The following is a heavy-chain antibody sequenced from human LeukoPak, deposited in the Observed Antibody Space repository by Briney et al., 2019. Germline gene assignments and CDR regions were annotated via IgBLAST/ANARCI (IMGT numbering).Heavy chain of an antibody. CDR2: IKQDGSEK. V-gene: IGHV3-7*03. J-gene: IGHJ4*02. CDR3: AREPREGAGYFFDY. CDR1: GFTFSSYW. Sequence: GGSLRLSCAASGFTFSSYWMSWVRQAPGKGLEWVANIKQDGSEKYYVDSVKGRFTISRDNAKNSLYLQMSSLKAEDTAVYYCAREPREGAGYFFDYWGQGTLVTVSS. D-gene: IGHD4/OR15-4a*01.